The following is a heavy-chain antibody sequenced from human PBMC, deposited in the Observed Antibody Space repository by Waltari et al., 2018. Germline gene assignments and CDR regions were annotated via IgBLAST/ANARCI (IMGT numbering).Heavy chain of an antibody. V-gene: IGHV3-30*02. Sequence: QVQLVESGGGVVQPGGSLRLPCAASGSSFHSYGMHWVRQAPGKGLEWVAIIRFDGIEEYYSDSVQGRFTISRDTSKNTLYLQMNSLRPEDTAIYYCARDLRDHYFDYWGQGTLVTVSS. CDR2: IRFDGIEE. J-gene: IGHJ4*02. CDR1: GSSFHSYG. D-gene: IGHD2-21*01. CDR3: ARDLRDHYFDY.